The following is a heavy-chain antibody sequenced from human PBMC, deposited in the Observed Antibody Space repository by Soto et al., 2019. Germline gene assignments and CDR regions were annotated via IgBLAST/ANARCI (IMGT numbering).Heavy chain of an antibody. D-gene: IGHD3-16*02. CDR3: ASLVWGSYRPDY. V-gene: IGHV4-30-4*01. J-gene: IGHJ4*02. CDR2: IYYSGST. Sequence: QVQLQESGPGLVKPSQTLSLTYTVSGGSISSGDYYWNWIRQPPGKGLEWIGYIYYSGSTYYNPSLKSRVTISVDTSKNHFSLKMSSVTAADTAVYYCASLVWGSYRPDYWGQGTLVTVSS. CDR1: GGSISSGDYY.